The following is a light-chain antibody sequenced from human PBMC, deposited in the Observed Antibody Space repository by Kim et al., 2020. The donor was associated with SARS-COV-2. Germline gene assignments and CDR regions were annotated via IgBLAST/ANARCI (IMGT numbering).Light chain of an antibody. Sequence: QPVLTQSPSASASLGASVKLTCTLSSGHSTYDIAWHQQHPEKGPRYLMKLNSDGSHSKGDGIPDRISGSSSGADRYLTISSLQSEDEADYYCQTWGTGIAVFGGGTQLTVL. J-gene: IGLJ3*02. V-gene: IGLV4-69*01. CDR3: QTWGTGIAV. CDR2: LNSDGSH. CDR1: SGHSTYD.